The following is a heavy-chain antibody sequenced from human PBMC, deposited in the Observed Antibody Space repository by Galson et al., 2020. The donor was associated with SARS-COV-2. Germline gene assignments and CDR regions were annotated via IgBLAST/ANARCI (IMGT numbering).Heavy chain of an antibody. CDR2: IYTSGST. CDR1: GGSISSGSYY. J-gene: IGHJ3*02. V-gene: IGHV4-61*02. CDR3: ARSGVGATYDAFDI. Sequence: SETLSLTCTVSGGSISSGSYYWSWIRQPAGKGLEWIGRIYTSGSTNYNPSLKSRVTISVDTSKNQFSLKLGSVTAADTAVYYCARSGVGATYDAFDIWGQGTMVTVSS. D-gene: IGHD1-26*01.